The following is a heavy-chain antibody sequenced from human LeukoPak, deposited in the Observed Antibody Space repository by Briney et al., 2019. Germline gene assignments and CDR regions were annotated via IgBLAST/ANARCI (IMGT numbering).Heavy chain of an antibody. CDR1: GGSISSSNW. J-gene: IGHJ4*02. CDR2: INHSGST. CDR3: ARGRVTPDY. V-gene: IGHV4-4*02. Sequence: SETLSLTCAVSGGSISSSNWWSWVRQPPGKGLEWIGEINHSGSTNYNPSLKSRVTISVDTSKNQFSLKLSSVTAADTAVYYCARGRVTPDYWGQGTLVTVSS. D-gene: IGHD2-21*02.